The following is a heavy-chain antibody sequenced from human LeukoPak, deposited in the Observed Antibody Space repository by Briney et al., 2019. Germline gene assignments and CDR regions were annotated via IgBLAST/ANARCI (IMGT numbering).Heavy chain of an antibody. CDR1: GFTFSSYS. D-gene: IGHD4/OR15-4a*01. CDR2: ISSSSSYI. Sequence: GGSLRLSCAASGFTFSSYSMNWVRQAPGKGLEWVSSISSSSSYIYYADSVKGRFTISRDNAKNSLFLQMNSLRAEDTAVYYCARRAGAYSHPYDYWGQGTLVTVSS. J-gene: IGHJ4*02. CDR3: ARRAGAYSHPYDY. V-gene: IGHV3-21*01.